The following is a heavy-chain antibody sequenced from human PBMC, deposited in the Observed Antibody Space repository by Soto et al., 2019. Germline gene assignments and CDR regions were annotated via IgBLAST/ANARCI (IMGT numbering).Heavy chain of an antibody. CDR2: ISGGGGST. V-gene: IGHV3-23*01. CDR3: AKRWLFYGTDV. CDR1: GFTFSSYA. Sequence: GGSLRLSCVASGFTFSSYAMSWVRQAPGKGLEWGSEISGGGGSTNYADSVKGRFPISRDNSENTVYLQMNSLRAEDTAVYYCAKRWLFYGTDVWGQGTTVTVSS. J-gene: IGHJ6*02. D-gene: IGHD3-9*01.